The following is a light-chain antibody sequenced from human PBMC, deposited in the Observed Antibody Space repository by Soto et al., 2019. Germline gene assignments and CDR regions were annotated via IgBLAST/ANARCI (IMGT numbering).Light chain of an antibody. J-gene: IGKJ4*01. Sequence: EIVLTQSPATLSLSPGERATLSCRASQSVSSYLAWYQQKPGQAPRLLIYDASNRATGIPARFSGSGSGTDFTLTISGLEPEDFAGCYCPQRSNWPFTFGGGTKVEIK. CDR2: DAS. V-gene: IGKV3-11*01. CDR3: PQRSNWPFT. CDR1: QSVSSY.